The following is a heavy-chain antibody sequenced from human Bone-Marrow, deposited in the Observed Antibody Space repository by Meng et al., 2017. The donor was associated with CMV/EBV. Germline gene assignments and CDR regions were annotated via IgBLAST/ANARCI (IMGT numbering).Heavy chain of an antibody. V-gene: IGHV1-18*01. J-gene: IGHJ6*02. CDR2: ISAYNGNT. D-gene: IGHD2-15*01. Sequence: ASVKVSCKASGYTFTSYGISWVRQAPGQGLEWMGWISAYNGNTNYAQKLQGRVTMTTDTSTSTAYMELRGLRSDDTAVYYCARDGEYCSGGSCQNYYYYGMDVWGQGTTVTVSS. CDR1: GYTFTSYG. CDR3: ARDGEYCSGGSCQNYYYYGMDV.